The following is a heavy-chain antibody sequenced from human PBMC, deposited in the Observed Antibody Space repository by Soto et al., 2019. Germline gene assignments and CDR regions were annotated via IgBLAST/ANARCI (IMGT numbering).Heavy chain of an antibody. D-gene: IGHD2-8*01. J-gene: IGHJ6*02. CDR1: GFTFSDYY. CDR2: ISSSGSTI. CDR3: ASWDARDTTYYYGMDV. Sequence: PGGSLRLSCAASGFTFSDYYMSWIRQAPGKGLEWVSYISSSGSTIYYADSVKGRFTISGDNAKNSLYLQMNSLRAEDTAVYYCASWDARDTTYYYGMDVWGQGTTVTVSS. V-gene: IGHV3-11*01.